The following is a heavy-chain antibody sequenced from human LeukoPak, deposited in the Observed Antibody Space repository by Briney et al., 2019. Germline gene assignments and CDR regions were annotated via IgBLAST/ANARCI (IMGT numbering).Heavy chain of an antibody. CDR2: IIPILGIA. V-gene: IGHV1-69*04. J-gene: IGHJ5*02. CDR3: ARELGCSSTSCKP. D-gene: IGHD2-2*01. Sequence: SVKVSCKASGGTFSSYTISWVRQAPGQGLEWMGRIIPILGIANYAQKFQGRVTIIADKSTSTAYMELSSLRSEDTAVYYCARELGCSSTSCKPWGQGTLVTVSS. CDR1: GGTFSSYT.